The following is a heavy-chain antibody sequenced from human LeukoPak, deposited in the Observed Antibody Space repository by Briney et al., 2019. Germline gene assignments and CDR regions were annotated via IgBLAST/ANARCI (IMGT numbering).Heavy chain of an antibody. D-gene: IGHD1-26*01. CDR1: GGSVSSGSYY. J-gene: IGHJ6*02. CDR3: ARGVGATNYYGMDV. Sequence: KPSETLSLTCTVSGGSVSSGSYYWRWIRQPPGKGLEWIGYIYYSGSTNYNPSLKSRVTISVDTSKNQFSLKLSSVTAADTAVYYCARGVGATNYYGMDVWGQGTTVTVSS. CDR2: IYYSGST. V-gene: IGHV4-61*01.